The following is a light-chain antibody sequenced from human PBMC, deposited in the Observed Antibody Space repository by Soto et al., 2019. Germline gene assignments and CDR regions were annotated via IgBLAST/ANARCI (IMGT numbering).Light chain of an antibody. V-gene: IGLV2-14*01. J-gene: IGLJ2*01. CDR2: EVS. CDR3: SSYTSSNTLV. Sequence: QSALTRPASVSGSPGQSITISCTGTSSDVGAYNYGSWYQQHPGKAPKLMIFEVSDRPSGVSNRFSGSKSGNTASLTISGLQAEDEADYYCSSYTSSNTLVFGAGTTLTVL. CDR1: SSDVGAYNY.